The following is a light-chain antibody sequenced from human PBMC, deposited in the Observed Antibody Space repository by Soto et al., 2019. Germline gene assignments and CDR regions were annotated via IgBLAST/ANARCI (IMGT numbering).Light chain of an antibody. CDR3: QQYNNWPSWT. Sequence: EKVMTQSPVTLSMSPGERATLSCRASRSVSSYLAWYQQKPGQPPRLLIYGASTRATGIPARFSGSGSGTEFTLTISSLQSEDFAVYYCQQYNNWPSWTFGQGTKVEIK. CDR2: GAS. V-gene: IGKV3-15*01. J-gene: IGKJ1*01. CDR1: RSVSSY.